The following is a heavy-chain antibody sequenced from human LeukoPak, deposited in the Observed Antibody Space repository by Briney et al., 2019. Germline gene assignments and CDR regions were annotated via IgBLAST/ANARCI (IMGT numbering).Heavy chain of an antibody. CDR1: GFTFGTYA. CDR2: ISWDSGNT. J-gene: IGHJ5*02. Sequence: GGSLRLSCAASGFTFGTYAIHWGRQAPGKGLEWGSGISWDSGNTHYADSGKGRFTISRDNAKNSLYLQMNRLRVEDTALYYCAKSGQYCSGGSCQTWFDPWGQGTLVTVSS. V-gene: IGHV3-9*01. CDR3: AKSGQYCSGGSCQTWFDP. D-gene: IGHD2-15*01.